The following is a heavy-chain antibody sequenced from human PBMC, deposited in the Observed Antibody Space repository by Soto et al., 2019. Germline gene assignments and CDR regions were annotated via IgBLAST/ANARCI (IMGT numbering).Heavy chain of an antibody. CDR3: ARGGIKIYDCALDV. CDR1: GGSFSGHY. Sequence: QVQLQQWGAGLLRPSETLSLTCAVDGGSFSGHYWSWIRQPPAKGLEWLGEINPSASTKYNPSHKWRVTISADTSKNQVSLKLSSVTAADTAVFYCARGGIKIYDCALDVWGQGNTVTVSS. V-gene: IGHV4-34*01. D-gene: IGHD2-21*02. J-gene: IGHJ6*02. CDR2: INPSAST.